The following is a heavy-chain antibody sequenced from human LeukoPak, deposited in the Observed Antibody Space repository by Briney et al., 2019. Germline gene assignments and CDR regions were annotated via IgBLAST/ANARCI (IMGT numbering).Heavy chain of an antibody. CDR3: ARAERTVSGLDV. J-gene: IGHJ6*02. D-gene: IGHD2-2*01. CDR2: MNPHSGGT. CDR1: GYTLTAYY. Sequence: ASVKVSCTASGYTLTAYYIHWERQAPGQGLEWMGWMNPHSGGTNYAQKFRARVSMTTDTSINAAYLELTGLTSDDTALYYCARAERTVSGLDVWGQGTTVTVSS. V-gene: IGHV1-2*02.